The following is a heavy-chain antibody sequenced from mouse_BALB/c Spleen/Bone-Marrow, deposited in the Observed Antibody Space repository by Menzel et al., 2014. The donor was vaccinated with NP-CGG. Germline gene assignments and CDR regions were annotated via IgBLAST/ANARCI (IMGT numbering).Heavy chain of an antibody. Sequence: VKLQESGPELVKPGASVRISCKASGYTFTSXYXHWVXQRPXXGXXWIGWIYPGDFNTKYNEKFKGKATLTADKSSSTAYMQLSSLTSEDSAVYFCARDDYAYWGQGTLVTVSA. CDR2: IYPGDFNT. D-gene: IGHD2-4*01. CDR1: GYTFTSXY. J-gene: IGHJ3*01. V-gene: IGHV1S56*01. CDR3: ARDDYAY.